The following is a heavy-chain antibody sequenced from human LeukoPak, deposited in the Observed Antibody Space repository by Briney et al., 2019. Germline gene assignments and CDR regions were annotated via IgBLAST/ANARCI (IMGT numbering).Heavy chain of an antibody. Sequence: GSLRLSCAASGFSFNSDWMDWVRQPPGKGLEWIGYIYYSGSTAYNPSLKSRVTISVDTSKNQFSLKWNSLTAADTAVYYCARGRSTSWYLDSWGQGTLVTVSS. CDR1: GFSFNSDW. CDR3: ARGRSTSWYLDS. CDR2: IYYSGST. V-gene: IGHV4-59*01. D-gene: IGHD2-2*01. J-gene: IGHJ4*02.